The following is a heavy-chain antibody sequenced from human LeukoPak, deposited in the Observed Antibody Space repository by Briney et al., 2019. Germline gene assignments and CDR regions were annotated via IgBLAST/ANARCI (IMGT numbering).Heavy chain of an antibody. CDR1: GGSISNYY. CDR2: IYYSGST. J-gene: IGHJ4*02. CDR3: ARLGREDSSSWYVY. Sequence: SETLSLTCTVSGGSISNYYWSWIRQPPGKGLEWIGYIYYSGSTKYNPSLKSRVTISVDTSKNQFSLKLSSVTAADTAVYYCARLGREDSSSWYVYWGQGTLVTVSS. V-gene: IGHV4-59*12. D-gene: IGHD6-13*01.